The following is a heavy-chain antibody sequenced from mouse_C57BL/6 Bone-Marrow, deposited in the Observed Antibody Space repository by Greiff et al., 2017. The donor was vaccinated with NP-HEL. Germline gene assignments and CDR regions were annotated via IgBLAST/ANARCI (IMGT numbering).Heavy chain of an antibody. Sequence: VQLQQSGAELARPGASVKLSCKASGYTFTSYGISWVKQRTGQGLEWIGEIYPRSGNTYYNEKFKGKATLTADKSSSTAYMELRSLTSEDSAVYFCAKEGYSNYEIYAMDYWGQGTSVTVSS. D-gene: IGHD2-5*01. CDR1: GYTFTSYG. V-gene: IGHV1-81*01. CDR3: AKEGYSNYEIYAMDY. CDR2: IYPRSGNT. J-gene: IGHJ4*01.